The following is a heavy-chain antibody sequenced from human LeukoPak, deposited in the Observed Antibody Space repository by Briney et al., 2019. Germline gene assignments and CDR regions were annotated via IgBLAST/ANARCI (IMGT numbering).Heavy chain of an antibody. Sequence: SGGSLRLSCGASGFIFSNYNMNWVRQAPEKGLERVSSISITSTYVYYADSVKGRFTISRDNAKNPLYLQMNGLKAEDTAVYYCARVPHYCSSTSCHFDYWGQGTLVTVSS. CDR2: ISITSTYV. CDR1: GFIFSNYN. CDR3: ARVPHYCSSTSCHFDY. V-gene: IGHV3-21*01. J-gene: IGHJ4*02. D-gene: IGHD2-2*01.